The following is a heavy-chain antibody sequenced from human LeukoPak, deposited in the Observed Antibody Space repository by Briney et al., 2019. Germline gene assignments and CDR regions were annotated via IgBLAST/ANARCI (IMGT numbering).Heavy chain of an antibody. Sequence: GASVKVSCKASGYSFNKFAISWVRQAPGQGLEWMGWISGYSGKTDSAQKLQDRVTMTTDTSTSTAYLELRKLRSDDTAVYFCVRVGSAYGDPLEFDFWGQGTLVTVSS. CDR2: ISGYSGKT. CDR1: GYSFNKFA. CDR3: VRVGSAYGDPLEFDF. V-gene: IGHV1-18*01. J-gene: IGHJ4*02. D-gene: IGHD2-21*01.